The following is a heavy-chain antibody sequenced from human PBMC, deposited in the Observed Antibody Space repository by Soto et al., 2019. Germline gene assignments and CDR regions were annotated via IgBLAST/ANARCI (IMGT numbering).Heavy chain of an antibody. V-gene: IGHV4-31*03. CDR1: GDSISSGGYF. Sequence: QVQLQESGPGLVKPSQTLSLTCTVSGDSISSGGYFWSWVRQPPGQGLEWIGNIFSSGTTYYNPSLKSRVTISVDTSKNQFSLKLSSVTAADTAVYFCARGVRYWGQGTLVTVSS. CDR3: ARGVRY. D-gene: IGHD1-1*01. J-gene: IGHJ1*01. CDR2: IFSSGTT.